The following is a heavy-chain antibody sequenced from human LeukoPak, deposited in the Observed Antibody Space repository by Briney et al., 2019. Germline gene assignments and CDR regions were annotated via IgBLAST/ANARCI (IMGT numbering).Heavy chain of an antibody. V-gene: IGHV4-34*08. J-gene: IGHJ6*02. D-gene: IGHD2-15*01. Sequence: GSLRLSCAPSGFTFSSYAMSWVRQPPGKGLEWIGEINHSGSTNYNPSLKSRVTISVDTSKNQFSLKLSSVTAADTAVYYCASRPQGPYCSGGTCYDYYYGMDVWGQETTVTVSS. CDR3: ASRPQGPYCSGGTCYDYYYGMDV. CDR1: GFTFSSYA. CDR2: INHSGST.